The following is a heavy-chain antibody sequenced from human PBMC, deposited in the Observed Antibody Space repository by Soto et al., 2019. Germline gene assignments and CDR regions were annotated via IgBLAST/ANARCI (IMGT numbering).Heavy chain of an antibody. CDR3: ARQIYDSDTGPNFQYYFDS. Sequence: XSALNISCKGYGYSFAGYWITWVRQKPGKGLEWMGRIDPSDSQTYYSPSVRGHVTISATKSITTVFLQWSSLRASDTAMYYCARQIYDSDTGPNFQYYFDSWGQGTPVTVSS. CDR2: IDPSDSQT. D-gene: IGHD3-22*01. J-gene: IGHJ4*02. CDR1: GYSFAGYW. V-gene: IGHV5-10-1*01.